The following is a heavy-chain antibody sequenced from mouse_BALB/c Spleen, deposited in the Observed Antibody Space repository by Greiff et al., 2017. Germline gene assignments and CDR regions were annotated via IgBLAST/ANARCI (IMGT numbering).Heavy chain of an antibody. CDR1: GFSLTSYG. V-gene: IGHV2-9*02. D-gene: IGHD1-1*01. Sequence: VKVVESGPGLVAPSQSLSITCTVSGFSLTSYGVHWVRQPPGKGLEWLGVIWAGGSTNYNSALMSRLSISKDNSKSQVFLKMNSLQTDDTAMYYGARKGDYYGYWYFDVWGAGTTVTVSS. CDR3: ARKGDYYGYWYFDV. J-gene: IGHJ1*01. CDR2: IWAGGST.